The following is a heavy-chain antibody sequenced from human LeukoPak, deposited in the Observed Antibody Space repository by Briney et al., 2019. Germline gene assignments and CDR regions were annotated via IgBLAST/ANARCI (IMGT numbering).Heavy chain of an antibody. V-gene: IGHV3-74*01. J-gene: IGHJ4*02. CDR3: AREWQGGIAAAGTRIEGDY. CDR2: IKYDGTST. D-gene: IGHD6-13*01. Sequence: GGSLRLSCAASGFSFSSDWMHWVRQTPGKGLVWVSRIKYDGTSTTYADSVKGRFTISRDNAENSLFLQMNSLRVEDTAVYYCAREWQGGIAAAGTRIEGDYWGQGTLVAVSS. CDR1: GFSFSSDW.